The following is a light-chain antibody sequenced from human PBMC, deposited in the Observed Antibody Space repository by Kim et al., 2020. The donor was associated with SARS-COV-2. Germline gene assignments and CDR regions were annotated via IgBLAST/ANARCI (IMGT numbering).Light chain of an antibody. CDR3: QAWDSSTAV. J-gene: IGLJ3*02. Sequence: ELTQPPSVSVSPGQAASITCSGDKLGDKYACWYQQKPGQSPVLVIYQDSKRPSGIPERFSGSNSGNTATLTISGTQAMDEADYYCQAWDSSTAVFGGGTQLTVL. CDR1: KLGDKY. V-gene: IGLV3-1*01. CDR2: QDS.